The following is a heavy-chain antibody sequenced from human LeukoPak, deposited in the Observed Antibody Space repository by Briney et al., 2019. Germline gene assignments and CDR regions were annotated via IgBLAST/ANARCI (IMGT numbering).Heavy chain of an antibody. CDR3: GKNRYSGSLSPFDI. CDR2: ISGSGDST. J-gene: IGHJ3*02. CDR1: GFTFSSYA. D-gene: IGHD1-26*01. V-gene: IGHV3-23*01. Sequence: GGSLRLSCAASGFTFSSYAMSWVRQAPGKGLEWVSVISGSGDSTYYADSVKGWFTISRDNSKNTLYLQMNSLRAEGTAVYYCGKNRYSGSLSPFDIWGQGTMVTVSS.